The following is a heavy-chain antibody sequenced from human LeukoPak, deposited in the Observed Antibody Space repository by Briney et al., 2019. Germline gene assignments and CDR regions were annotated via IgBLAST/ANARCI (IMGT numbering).Heavy chain of an antibody. J-gene: IGHJ4*02. CDR2: IIPIFGTA. V-gene: IGHV1-69*05. D-gene: IGHD3-16*01. CDR1: GGTFSSYA. Sequence: SVKVSCKASGGTFSSYAISWVRQAPGQGLEWMGGIIPIFGTANYAQKFQGRVTITTDESTSTAYMGLSSLRSEDTAVYYCARWLGDYVWGSYFDYWGQGTLVTVSS. CDR3: ARWLGDYVWGSYFDY.